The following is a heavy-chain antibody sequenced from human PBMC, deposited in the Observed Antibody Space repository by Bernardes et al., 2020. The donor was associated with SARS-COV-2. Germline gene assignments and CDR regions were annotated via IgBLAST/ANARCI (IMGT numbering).Heavy chain of an antibody. CDR1: GFTFSSYW. J-gene: IGHJ6*02. D-gene: IGHD6-6*01. CDR3: ARDMGAVRHPVVVSYYYYGMDV. V-gene: IGHV3-7*04. CDR2: IKQDGSEK. Sequence: GGSVRLSCAASGFTFSSYWMSWVRQAPGKGLEWVANIKQDGSEKYYVDSVKGRFTISRDNAKNSLYLQMNSLRAEDTAVYYCARDMGAVRHPVVVSYYYYGMDVWGQGTTVTVSS.